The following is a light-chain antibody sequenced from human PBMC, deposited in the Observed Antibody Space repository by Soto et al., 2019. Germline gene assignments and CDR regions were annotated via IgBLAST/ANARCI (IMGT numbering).Light chain of an antibody. CDR3: SSYTSSTTWV. CDR2: DVT. V-gene: IGLV2-14*01. J-gene: IGLJ3*02. CDR1: SSDVGGYNY. Sequence: QSVLTQPASVSGSPGQSITISCTGTSSDVGGYNYVSWYQQHPGKAPKLMIYDVTNRPSGVSNRFSGSKSGNTASLTISGLQTEDEADYYCSSYTSSTTWVFGGGTKVTVL.